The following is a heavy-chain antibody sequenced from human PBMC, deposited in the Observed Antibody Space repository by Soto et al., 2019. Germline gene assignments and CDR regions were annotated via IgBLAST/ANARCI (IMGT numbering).Heavy chain of an antibody. CDR1: GFTLSNNW. D-gene: IGHD6-25*01. V-gene: IGHV3-74*03. J-gene: IGHJ4*02. CDR2: INSDGSSV. Sequence: EVQLVESGGGLVQPGGSLRLSCAASGFTLSNNWIHWVRQAPGKGLGWVSRINSDGSSVTYADSVKGRFTFSRDNAKNTLYLQMDSLRVEDTAMYYCVRAPEQRPFDYWGQGTLVTVSS. CDR3: VRAPEQRPFDY.